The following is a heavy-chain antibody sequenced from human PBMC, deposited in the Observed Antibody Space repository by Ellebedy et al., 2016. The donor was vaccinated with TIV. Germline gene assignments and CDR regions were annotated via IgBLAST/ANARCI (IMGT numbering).Heavy chain of an antibody. V-gene: IGHV4-39*01. J-gene: IGHJ4*02. CDR3: ARQRYYDSSGYYVY. CDR1: GGSFSSSRYY. D-gene: IGHD3-22*01. CDR2: IYYRGST. Sequence: GSLRLXXTVSGGSFSSSRYYWGWIRQPPGKGLEWIGSIYYRGSTYYNPSLKSRVTISVDTSKNQFSLKLSSVTAADTALYYCARQRYYDSSGYYVYWGQGTLVTVSS.